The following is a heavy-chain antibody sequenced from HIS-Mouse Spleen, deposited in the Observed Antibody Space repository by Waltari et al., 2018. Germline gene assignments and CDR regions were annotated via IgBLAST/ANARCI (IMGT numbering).Heavy chain of an antibody. V-gene: IGHV4-34*01. D-gene: IGHD6-6*01. CDR1: AGSFSGYY. J-gene: IGHJ4*02. Sequence: QVQLQQWGAGLLKPSETLSLTCAVYAGSFSGYYRSWPRQPPGKGLEWIGEINHSGSTNYNPSLKSRVTISVDTSKNQFSLKLSSVTAADTAVYYCARGPRSSSSFDYWGQGTLVTVSS. CDR3: ARGPRSSSSFDY. CDR2: INHSGST.